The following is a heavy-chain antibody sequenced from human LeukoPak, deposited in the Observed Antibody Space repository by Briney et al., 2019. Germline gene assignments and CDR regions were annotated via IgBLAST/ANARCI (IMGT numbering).Heavy chain of an antibody. V-gene: IGHV1-2*02. D-gene: IGHD1-1*01. Sequence: ASVKVSCKASGYTFTGYYMHWVRQAPGQGLEWMGWINPNSGGTNYAQKFQGRVTMTRDTSTSTAYMELSRLRSDDTAVYYCARDPQAGNDVDLFDYWGQGTLVTVSS. CDR1: GYTFTGYY. J-gene: IGHJ4*02. CDR2: INPNSGGT. CDR3: ARDPQAGNDVDLFDY.